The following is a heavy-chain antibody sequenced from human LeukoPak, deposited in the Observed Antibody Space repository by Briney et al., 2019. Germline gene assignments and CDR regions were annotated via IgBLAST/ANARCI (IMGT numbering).Heavy chain of an antibody. CDR2: IYYSGST. J-gene: IGHJ4*02. D-gene: IGHD3-16*01. V-gene: IGHV4-39*01. CDR3: AREGRSPYFDY. Sequence: SETLSLTCTVSGGSISSSSYYWGWIRQPPGKGLEWIGSIYYSGSTYYNPSLKSRVTISVDTSKNQFSLKLSSVTAADTAVYYCAREGRSPYFDYWGQGTLVTVSS. CDR1: GGSISSSSYY.